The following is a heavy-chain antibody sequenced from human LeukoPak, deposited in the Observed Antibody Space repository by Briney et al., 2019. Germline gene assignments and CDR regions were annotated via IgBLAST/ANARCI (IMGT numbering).Heavy chain of an antibody. Sequence: QPGGSLRLSCAASGFTFSDYYMSWIRQAPGKGLEWVAFIRYDGSNKYYADSVKGRFTISRDNSKNTLYLQMNSLRAEDTAVYYCAKEGMVRGVPSYYYYYMDVWGKGTTVTISS. J-gene: IGHJ6*03. CDR2: IRYDGSNK. CDR1: GFTFSDYY. V-gene: IGHV3-30*02. D-gene: IGHD3-10*01. CDR3: AKEGMVRGVPSYYYYYMDV.